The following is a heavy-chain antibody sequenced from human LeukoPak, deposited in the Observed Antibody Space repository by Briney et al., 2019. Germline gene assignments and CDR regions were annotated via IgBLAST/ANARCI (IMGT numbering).Heavy chain of an antibody. V-gene: IGHV3-30*14. D-gene: IGHD5-12*01. Sequence: GGSLRLSCAASGFTFSSFAMHWVRQAPGKGLEWVTLISYDGSKKYYADSVKGRFTISGDNSKNTLYLQMNSLRDEDTAVYYCARGGYPGAFDYWGRGTLATVSS. CDR2: ISYDGSKK. J-gene: IGHJ4*02. CDR3: ARGGYPGAFDY. CDR1: GFTFSSFA.